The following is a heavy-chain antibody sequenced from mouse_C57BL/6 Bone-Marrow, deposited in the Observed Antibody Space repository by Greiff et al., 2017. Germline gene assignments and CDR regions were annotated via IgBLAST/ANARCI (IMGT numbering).Heavy chain of an antibody. D-gene: IGHD2-4*01. J-gene: IGHJ3*01. CDR1: GYTFTTYP. CDR2: FHPYNDDT. V-gene: IGHV1-47*01. Sequence: VKLVESGAELVKPGASVKMSCKASGYTFTTYPIEWMKQNHGKSLEWIGNFHPYNDDTKYNEKFKGKATLTVEKSSSTVYLELSRLTSDDSAVYYCARDDYDGAWFAYWGQGTLVTVSA. CDR3: ARDDYDGAWFAY.